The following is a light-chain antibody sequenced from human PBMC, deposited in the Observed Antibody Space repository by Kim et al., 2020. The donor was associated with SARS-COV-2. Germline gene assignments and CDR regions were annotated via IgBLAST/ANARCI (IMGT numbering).Light chain of an antibody. Sequence: DIQMTQSPSSLSASVGDRVTITCRASQDISNHLNWYQQKPGKAPKLLIYDASNLETGVPSRFSGSGSGTDFTFTISSLQPEDIATYYCQQYDNVPPMYTFGQGTKLEI. CDR3: QQYDNVPPMYT. CDR1: QDISNH. CDR2: DAS. V-gene: IGKV1-33*01. J-gene: IGKJ2*01.